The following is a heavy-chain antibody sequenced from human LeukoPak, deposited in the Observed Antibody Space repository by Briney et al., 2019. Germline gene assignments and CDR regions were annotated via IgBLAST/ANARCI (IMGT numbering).Heavy chain of an antibody. J-gene: IGHJ3*02. V-gene: IGHV3-21*01. CDR3: ARDRLFRGAFDI. D-gene: IGHD2-21*01. Sequence: PGGSLRLSCAASGFTFSSYSMNRVRQAPGKGLEWVSSISSSSSYIYYADSVKGRFTISRDNAKNSLYLQMNSLRAEDTAVYYCARDRLFRGAFDIWGQGTMVTVSS. CDR1: GFTFSSYS. CDR2: ISSSSSYI.